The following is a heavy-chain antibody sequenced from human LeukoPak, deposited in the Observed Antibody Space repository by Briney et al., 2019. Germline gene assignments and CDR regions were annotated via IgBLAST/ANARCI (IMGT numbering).Heavy chain of an antibody. V-gene: IGHV3-33*06. CDR3: AKEEGYMNWFDP. CDR2: IWYDGSKK. J-gene: IGHJ5*02. Sequence: GGSLRLSCAASGFTFSRKGMHWVRQAPGKGLEWVAVIWYDGSKKYYADSAKGRFTISRDNSKNTVYLQMNSLRADDTAVYYCAKEEGYMNWFDPWGRGTLVTVSS. D-gene: IGHD1-1*01. CDR1: GFTFSRKG.